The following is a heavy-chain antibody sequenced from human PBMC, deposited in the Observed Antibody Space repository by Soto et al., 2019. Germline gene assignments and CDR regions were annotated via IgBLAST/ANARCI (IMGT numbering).Heavy chain of an antibody. CDR3: ARGMICNSTSCSYYYYYGMDV. J-gene: IGHJ6*02. CDR2: INSDGSSP. CDR1: GFTFSSYW. V-gene: IGHV3-74*01. Sequence: GGSLRLSCAASGFTFSSYWMHWVRQAPGKGLVWVSRINSDGSSPSYADSVKGRFTISRDNAKKTLYLQMNSLRAEDTAVYYCARGMICNSTSCSYYYYYGMDVWGQGTTVTVSS. D-gene: IGHD2-2*01.